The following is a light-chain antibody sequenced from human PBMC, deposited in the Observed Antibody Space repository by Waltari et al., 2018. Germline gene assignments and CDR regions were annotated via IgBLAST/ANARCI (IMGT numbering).Light chain of an antibody. V-gene: IGKV1-39*01. Sequence: DIQLTQYPSSLSASVGDRVTITCRASQNIITYFNWFQQKPGKAPNLLIYAASSLLSGVPSRFSGSGSGTDFTLTITSLQPEDFATYYCQQSFSTLITFGQGTRLEIK. J-gene: IGKJ5*01. CDR3: QQSFSTLIT. CDR1: QNIITY. CDR2: AAS.